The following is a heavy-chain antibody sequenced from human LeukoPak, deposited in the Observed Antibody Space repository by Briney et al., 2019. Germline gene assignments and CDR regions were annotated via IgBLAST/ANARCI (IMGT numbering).Heavy chain of an antibody. CDR1: GFTFSRYW. J-gene: IGHJ5*02. Sequence: GGSLRLSSAASGFTFSRYWIHWVRQAPGKGLEWVSRNPDGSTTTYADSVKGRFTISRDNAKNTVYLQMNSLRAEDTAVYYCARVLSGSWDWFDPWGQGTLVTVSS. CDR3: ARVLSGSWDWFDP. CDR2: NPDGSTT. V-gene: IGHV3-74*01. D-gene: IGHD3-22*01.